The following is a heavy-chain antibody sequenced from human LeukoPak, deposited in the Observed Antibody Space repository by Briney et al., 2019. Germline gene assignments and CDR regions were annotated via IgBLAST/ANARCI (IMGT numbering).Heavy chain of an antibody. Sequence: PSETLSLTCTVSGDSISSGDSYWSWIRQPPGKGLEWIGSIYHSGSTYYNPSLKSRVTVSVDTSKNEFSLKLSSVTGADTAVYYCARAGQYHYNSAGYFPDYWGQGTLVTVSS. CDR1: GDSISSGDSY. V-gene: IGHV4-30-4*01. CDR2: IYHSGST. J-gene: IGHJ4*02. D-gene: IGHD3-22*01. CDR3: ARAGQYHYNSAGYFPDY.